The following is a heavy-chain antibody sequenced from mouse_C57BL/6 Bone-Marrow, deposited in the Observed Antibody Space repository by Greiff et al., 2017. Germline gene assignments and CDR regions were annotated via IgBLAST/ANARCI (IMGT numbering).Heavy chain of an antibody. D-gene: IGHD1-1*02. CDR3: ASGGPYYAMDY. J-gene: IGHJ4*01. CDR1: GYTFTDYN. Sequence: EVKLVESGPELVKPGASVKMSCKASGYTFTDYNMHWVKQSHGKSLEWIGYINPNNGGTSYNQKFKGKATLTVNKSSSTAYMELRSLTSEDSAVYYCASGGPYYAMDYWGQGTSVTVSS. CDR2: INPNNGGT. V-gene: IGHV1-22*01.